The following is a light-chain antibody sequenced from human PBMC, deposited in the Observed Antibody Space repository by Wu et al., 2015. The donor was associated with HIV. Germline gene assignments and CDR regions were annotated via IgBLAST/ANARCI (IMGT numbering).Light chain of an antibody. CDR2: GAS. V-gene: IGKV3-15*01. J-gene: IGKJ1*01. CDR3: QQYHNWWT. Sequence: EIVLTQSPATLSLSPRERATLSCRASQRVSIYLAWYQQKPGQAPRLLIYGASTRATGIPARFSGSGSGTEFTLTISSMQSEDFAVYYCQQYHNWWTFGQGTKVEIK. CDR1: QRVSIY.